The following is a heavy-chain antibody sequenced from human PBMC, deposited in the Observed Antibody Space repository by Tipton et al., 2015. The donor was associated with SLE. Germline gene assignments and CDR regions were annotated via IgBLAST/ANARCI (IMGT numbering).Heavy chain of an antibody. V-gene: IGHV4-59*07. Sequence: TLSLTCTVSGGSISNFYWSWIRQPPGKGLEWIGYIFYGSANYNPSLKSRVTISVDTSKNQFSLRLSSVTAADTAVYYCSRMASTNVLWGQGTLVGVSS. D-gene: IGHD5-24*01. CDR3: SRMASTNVL. J-gene: IGHJ4*02. CDR2: IFYGSA. CDR1: GGSISNFY.